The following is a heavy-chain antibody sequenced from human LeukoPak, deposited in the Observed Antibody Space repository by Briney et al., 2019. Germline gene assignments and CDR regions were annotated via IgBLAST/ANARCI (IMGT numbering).Heavy chain of an antibody. D-gene: IGHD6-13*01. V-gene: IGHV3-23*01. CDR1: GFTFSSYA. J-gene: IGHJ4*02. CDR2: ISGSGGST. Sequence: GGSLRLSCAASGFTFSSYAMSWARQAPGKGLEWVSAISGSGGSTYYADSVKGRFTISRDNSKNTLYLQMNSLRAEDTAVYYCAAVLTGSWYVPFDYWGQGTLVTVSS. CDR3: AAVLTGSWYVPFDY.